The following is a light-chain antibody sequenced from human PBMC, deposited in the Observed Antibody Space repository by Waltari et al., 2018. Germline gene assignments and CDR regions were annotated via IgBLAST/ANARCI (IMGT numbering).Light chain of an antibody. CDR2: WAS. V-gene: IGKV4-1*01. CDR3: HQYCSTPLT. CDR1: QSVTHSSNTRSS. J-gene: IGKJ1*01. Sequence: DIGMTQSPDSLAVSLGESATITCKSSQSVTHSSNTRSSLAWYQQKPGQPPKLLIYWASTRQPGVPDRFSGSGSGTDFTLTISTLQAEDVAVYYCHQYCSTPLTFGQGTKVDIK.